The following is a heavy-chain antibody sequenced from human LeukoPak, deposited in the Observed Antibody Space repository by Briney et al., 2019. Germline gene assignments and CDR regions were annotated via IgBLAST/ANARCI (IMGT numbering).Heavy chain of an antibody. CDR1: GFTFSRYW. J-gene: IGHJ4*02. D-gene: IGHD6-19*01. CDR3: ARARRSSAGWFLGY. Sequence: GGSLRLSCAASGFTFSRYWMRWVRQAPGKGLEWVSSIKQDGSEKYYVDSVKGRFTISRDNSKDALHLRMDNLRVEGTAVYYFARARRSSAGWFLGYWGQGTLVTVSS. CDR2: IKQDGSEK. V-gene: IGHV3-7*04.